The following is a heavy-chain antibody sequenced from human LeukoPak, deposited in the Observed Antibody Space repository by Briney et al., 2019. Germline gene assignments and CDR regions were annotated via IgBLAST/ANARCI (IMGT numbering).Heavy chain of an antibody. CDR1: GFTFSSYW. V-gene: IGHV3-7*01. Sequence: AGGSLRLSCAASGFTFSSYWMSWVRQAPGKGLEWAANIKQDGSEKYYVDSVKGRFTISRDNAKNSLYLQMNSLRAEDTAVYYCARVGRYGDYDYWGQGTLVTVSS. J-gene: IGHJ4*02. D-gene: IGHD4-17*01. CDR3: ARVGRYGDYDY. CDR2: IKQDGSEK.